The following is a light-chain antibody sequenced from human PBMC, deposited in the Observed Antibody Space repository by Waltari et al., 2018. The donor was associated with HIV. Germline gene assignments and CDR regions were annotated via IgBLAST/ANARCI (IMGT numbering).Light chain of an antibody. V-gene: IGKV3-20*01. CDR1: QSVSSSY. CDR3: QQYGSSPLT. Sequence: EIVLTQSPGTLSLSPGERATLSCRPSQSVSSSYLAWYQQKPGQAPRLLIYGAASRATGIPDRCSGSGSGTDFTLTISRLEPEDFAVYYCQQYGSSPLTFGGGTKVEIK. J-gene: IGKJ4*01. CDR2: GAA.